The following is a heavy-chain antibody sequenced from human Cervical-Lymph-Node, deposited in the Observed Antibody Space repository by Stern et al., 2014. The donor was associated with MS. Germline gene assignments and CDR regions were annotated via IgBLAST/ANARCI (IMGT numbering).Heavy chain of an antibody. CDR3: ARGRGGNYRYYFDY. J-gene: IGHJ4*02. D-gene: IGHD4-23*01. CDR1: GFTFSSYS. V-gene: IGHV3-21*01. CDR2: SSSGGSYI. Sequence: VQLVQSGGGLVKPGGSLRLSCAASGFTFSSYSMNWVRQDPGKGLEWVASSSSGGSYIYYADSLKGRFTISRDNAKNSLYLQMNSLRAEDTAVYYCARGRGGNYRYYFDYWGQGTLVTVSS.